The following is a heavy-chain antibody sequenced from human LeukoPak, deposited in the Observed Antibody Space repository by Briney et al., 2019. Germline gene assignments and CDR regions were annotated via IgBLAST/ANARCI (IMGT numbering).Heavy chain of an antibody. CDR2: IDPSDSYT. CDR3: ARTRSGGYYNPYYFDY. D-gene: IGHD3-10*01. Sequence: GESLKISCQGSGYSFTDYWISWVRQMPGKGLEWMGRIDPSDSYTNYGPSFRGHVTISSDMSIGTAYLQWSSLEASDTAIYYCARTRSGGYYNPYYFDYWGQGSLVTVSS. V-gene: IGHV5-10-1*01. J-gene: IGHJ4*02. CDR1: GYSFTDYW.